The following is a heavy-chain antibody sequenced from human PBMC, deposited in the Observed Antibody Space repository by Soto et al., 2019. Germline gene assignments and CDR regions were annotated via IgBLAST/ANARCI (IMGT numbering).Heavy chain of an antibody. CDR3: AKVKDNWNSYRRGTMVRGVNPPEYYFDY. CDR1: GFTFSSYA. CDR2: ISGSGGST. J-gene: IGHJ4*02. Sequence: GGSLRLSCAASGFTFSSYAMSWVRQAPGKGLEWVSAISGSGGSTYYADSGKGRFTISRNNSKNTLYLQMNSLMAEDTAVYYCAKVKDNWNSYRRGTMVRGVNPPEYYFDYWGQGTLVTVSS. D-gene: IGHD3-10*01. V-gene: IGHV3-23*01.